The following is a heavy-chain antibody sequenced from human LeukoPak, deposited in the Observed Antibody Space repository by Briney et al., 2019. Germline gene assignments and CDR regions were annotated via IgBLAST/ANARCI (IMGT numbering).Heavy chain of an antibody. V-gene: IGHV3-21*01. Sequence: GGSLRLSCAASGFTFSSYSMNWVRQAPGKGLEWVSSISSSGSYIYYTDSVKGRFTISRDNAKNSLYLQINSPRAEDTAVYYCASSHIVTTIGRGLFDYWGQGTLVTVSS. CDR3: ASSHIVTTIGRGLFDY. D-gene: IGHD5-12*01. J-gene: IGHJ4*02. CDR1: GFTFSSYS. CDR2: ISSSGSYI.